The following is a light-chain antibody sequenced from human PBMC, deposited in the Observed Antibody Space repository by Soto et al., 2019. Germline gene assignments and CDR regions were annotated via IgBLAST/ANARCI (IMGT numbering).Light chain of an antibody. CDR2: DAS. CDR3: QQRSNWPTIT. CDR1: QSVSSY. V-gene: IGKV3-11*01. J-gene: IGKJ5*01. Sequence: EIVLTQSPGTLSLSPGERATLSCRASQSVSSYSAWYQQKPGQAPRLLIYDASNRATGIPARFSGSGSGTEFTLTISSLEPEDFAVYYCQQRSNWPTITFGQGTRLEIX.